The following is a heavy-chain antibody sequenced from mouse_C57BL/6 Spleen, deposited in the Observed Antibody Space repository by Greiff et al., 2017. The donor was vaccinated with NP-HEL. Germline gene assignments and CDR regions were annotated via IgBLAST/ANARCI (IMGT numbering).Heavy chain of an antibody. CDR2: ISYSGST. CDR1: GYSITSGYD. J-gene: IGHJ3*01. CDR3: ARGGSPWFAY. Sequence: EVQLQQSGPGMVKPSQSLSLTCTVTGYSITSGYDWHWIRHFPGNKLEWMGYISYSGSTNYNPSLKSRIPITHDTSKNHFFLKLNSVTTEDTATYYCARGGSPWFAYWGQGTLVTVSA. V-gene: IGHV3-1*01.